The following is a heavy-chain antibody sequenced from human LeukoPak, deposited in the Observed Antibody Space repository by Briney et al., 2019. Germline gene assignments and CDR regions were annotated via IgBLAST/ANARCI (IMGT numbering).Heavy chain of an antibody. CDR2: INAGNGNT. D-gene: IGHD3-10*01. CDR1: GYTFTSYA. CDR3: ATYYYGSGSYWPFDY. Sequence: VASVKVSCKASGYTFTSYAMHWVRQAPGRRLEWMGWINAGNGNTKYSQKFQGRVTMTTDTSTSTAYMELRSLRSDDTAAYYCATYYYGSGSYWPFDYWGQGTLVTVSS. J-gene: IGHJ4*02. V-gene: IGHV1-3*01.